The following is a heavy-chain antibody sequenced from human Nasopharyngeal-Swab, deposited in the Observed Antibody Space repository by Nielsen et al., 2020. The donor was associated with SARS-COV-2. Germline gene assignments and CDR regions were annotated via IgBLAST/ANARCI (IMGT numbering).Heavy chain of an antibody. D-gene: IGHD1-1*01. Sequence: GESLKISCAVSGFTPDYNMHWVRQVQGKGLEWVSLINGDGDRASYADSVRGRFVVSRDNSKSSVYLQMHSLRNEDTAFYYCVKDRSDYCSTTTCWSDGFDTWGQGTMVTVSS. CDR1: GFTPDYN. J-gene: IGHJ3*02. V-gene: IGHV3-43*01. CDR3: VKDRSDYCSTTTCWSDGFDT. CDR2: INGDGDRA.